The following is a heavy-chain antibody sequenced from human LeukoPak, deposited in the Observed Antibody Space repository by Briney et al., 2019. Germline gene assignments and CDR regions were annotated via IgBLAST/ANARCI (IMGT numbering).Heavy chain of an antibody. CDR1: GDSISSGSYY. Sequence: SETLSLTCSVSGDSISSGSYYWSWIRQPAGKGLEWIGRIYTSGSTNYIPSLKSRLTISVDTSKNQFSLRLSSVTAADTAVYYCARGNSYYYYGSGRFDPWGQGTLVTVSS. CDR3: ARGNSYYYYGSGRFDP. J-gene: IGHJ5*02. CDR2: IYTSGST. V-gene: IGHV4-61*02. D-gene: IGHD3-10*01.